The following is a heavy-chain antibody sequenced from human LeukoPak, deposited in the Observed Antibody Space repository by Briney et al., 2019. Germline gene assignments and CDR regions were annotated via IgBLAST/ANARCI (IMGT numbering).Heavy chain of an antibody. CDR3: ARDSTTEFDY. Sequence: SETLSLTRTVSLGSISSGGYYWSWIRQPPGKGLGCIGYIYYSGSTYYSPSLTSRVTISVDTPKNQFSLKLSSVTAADTAVYYGARDSTTEFDYWGQGTLVTVSS. CDR1: LGSISSGGYY. V-gene: IGHV4-31*03. CDR2: IYYSGST. D-gene: IGHD2/OR15-2a*01. J-gene: IGHJ4*02.